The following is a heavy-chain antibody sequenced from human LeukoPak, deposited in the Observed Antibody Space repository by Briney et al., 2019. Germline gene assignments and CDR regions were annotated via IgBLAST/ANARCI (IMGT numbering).Heavy chain of an antibody. D-gene: IGHD3-3*01. CDR3: VKDSFILEGGVGSDDGFAV. CDR1: GFTFRKYG. Sequence: GGSLRLSCAASGFTFRKYGMSWVRQAPGKGLEWVSVVGDSAETTHYADSVKGRFCICRDNSKNPVHLEMNSLRAEDTALYYCVKDSFILEGGVGSDDGFAVWGQGTMVTVSS. CDR2: VGDSAETT. J-gene: IGHJ3*01. V-gene: IGHV3-23*01.